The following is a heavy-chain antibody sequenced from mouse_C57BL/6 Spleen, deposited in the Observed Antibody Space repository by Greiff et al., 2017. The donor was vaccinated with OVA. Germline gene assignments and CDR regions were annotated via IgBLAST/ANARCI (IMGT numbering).Heavy chain of an antibody. CDR3: ASRNWDEVFDY. CDR1: GYTFTDYY. Sequence: VQLQQSGPELVKPGASVKISCKASGYTFTDYYMNWVKQSHGKSLEWIGDINPNNGGTSYNQKFKGKATLTVDKSSSTAYMELRSLTSEDSAVDDCASRNWDEVFDYWGQGTTLTVSS. CDR2: INPNNGGT. J-gene: IGHJ2*01. V-gene: IGHV1-26*01. D-gene: IGHD4-1*01.